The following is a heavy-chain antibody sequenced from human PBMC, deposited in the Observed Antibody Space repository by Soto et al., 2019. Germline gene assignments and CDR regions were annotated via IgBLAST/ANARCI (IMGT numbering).Heavy chain of an antibody. CDR2: ISSSGSTI. CDR3: ARGTSQGVVVAATTFQH. D-gene: IGHD2-15*01. CDR1: GFTFSDYY. V-gene: IGHV3-11*01. J-gene: IGHJ1*01. Sequence: QVQLVESGGGLVKPGGSLRLSCAASGFTFSDYYMSWIRQAPGKGLEWVSYISSSGSTIYYADSVKGRFTSSRDNAKNALSLQMNSLSAEDTAVYYCARGTSQGVVVAATTFQHSGQGTLVTVSS.